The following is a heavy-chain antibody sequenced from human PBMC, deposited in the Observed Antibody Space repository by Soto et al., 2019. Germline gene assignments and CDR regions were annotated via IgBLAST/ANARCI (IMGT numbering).Heavy chain of an antibody. Sequence: PGGSLRLSCAASGFTFSIHGMHWVRQAPGKGLEWVAVIWYDGSNKYYADSVKGRFTISRDNSKNTLYLQMNSLRAEDTAVYYCARDRDSGSYQPYFDYWGQGTLVTVS. D-gene: IGHD1-26*01. J-gene: IGHJ4*02. CDR2: IWYDGSNK. V-gene: IGHV3-33*01. CDR3: ARDRDSGSYQPYFDY. CDR1: GFTFSIHG.